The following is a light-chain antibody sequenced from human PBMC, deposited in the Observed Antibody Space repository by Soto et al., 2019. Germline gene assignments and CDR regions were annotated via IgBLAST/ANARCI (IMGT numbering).Light chain of an antibody. CDR2: SAS. J-gene: IGKJ1*01. V-gene: IGKV1-16*01. CDR1: QGISTY. CDR3: QQYYRYPWM. Sequence: DIQMTQSPSSLSASVGDRVTITCRASQGISTYLGWYQQKPGKVPKSLIYSASSLQRGVPSRFSASESGTEFTLTISDMQPDDFATYYCQQYYRYPWMFGQGTKVEV.